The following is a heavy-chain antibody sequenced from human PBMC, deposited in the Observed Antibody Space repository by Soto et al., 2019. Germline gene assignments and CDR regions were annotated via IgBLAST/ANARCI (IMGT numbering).Heavy chain of an antibody. CDR3: ARDQEVTPFDY. CDR2: IYYSGST. J-gene: IGHJ4*02. D-gene: IGHD2-21*02. CDR1: GGSVSSGSYY. Sequence: ASETLSLTCTFSGGSVSSGSYYWSWIRQPPGKGLEWIGYIYYSGSTNYNPSLKSRVTISVDTSKNQFSLKLSSVTAADTAVYYCARDQEVTPFDYWGQGTLVTVSS. V-gene: IGHV4-61*01.